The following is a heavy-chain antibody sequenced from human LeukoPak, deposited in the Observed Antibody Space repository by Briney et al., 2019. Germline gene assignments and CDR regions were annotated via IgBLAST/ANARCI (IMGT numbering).Heavy chain of an antibody. V-gene: IGHV1-69*05. CDR3: AREAPRITIFGVVIRYFDY. CDR1: GGTFSSYA. D-gene: IGHD3-3*01. CDR2: IIPIFGTA. Sequence: SVKVSCKASGGTFSSYAISWVRQAPGQGLEWMGRIIPIFGTANYAQKFQGRVTITTDESTSTAYMEPSSLRSEDTAVYYCAREAPRITIFGVVIRYFDYWGQGTLVTVSS. J-gene: IGHJ4*02.